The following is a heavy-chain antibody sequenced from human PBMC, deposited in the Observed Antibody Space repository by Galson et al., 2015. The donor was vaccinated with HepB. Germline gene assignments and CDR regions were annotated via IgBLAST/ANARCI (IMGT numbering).Heavy chain of an antibody. V-gene: IGHV1-46*01. CDR1: GYTFTSYY. Sequence: SVKVSCKASGYTFTSYYMHWVRQAPGQGLEWMGIINPSGGSTSYAQKFQGRVTMTRDTSTSTVYMELSSLRSEDTAVYYCARDSVGYCSSTSCPPTEYFQHWGQGTLVTVSS. CDR3: ARDSVGYCSSTSCPPTEYFQH. D-gene: IGHD2-2*01. J-gene: IGHJ1*01. CDR2: INPSGGST.